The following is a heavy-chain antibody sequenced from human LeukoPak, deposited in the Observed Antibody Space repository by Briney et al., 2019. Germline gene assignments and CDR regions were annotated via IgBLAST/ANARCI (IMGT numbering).Heavy chain of an antibody. J-gene: IGHJ5*02. CDR3: ARDATSSGSYYNVLNWFDP. CDR1: GYTFTGYY. Sequence: ASVKVSCKASGYTFTGYYMHWVRQAPGQGLEWMGIINPSGGSTSYAQKFQGRVTMTRDMSTSTVYMELSSLRSEDTAVYYCARDATSSGSYYNVLNWFDPWGQGTLVTVSS. D-gene: IGHD3-10*01. V-gene: IGHV1-46*01. CDR2: INPSGGST.